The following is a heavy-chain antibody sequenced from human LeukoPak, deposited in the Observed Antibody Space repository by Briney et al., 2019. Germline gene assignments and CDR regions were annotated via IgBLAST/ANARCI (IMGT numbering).Heavy chain of an antibody. CDR2: ISYTGTT. D-gene: IGHD6-13*01. CDR3: ATGGASSKPFDY. V-gene: IGHV4-59*01. Sequence: SETLSLTCTVSGGSISSYYWSWIRQPPGKGLEWIGFISYTGTTNYNPSLKSRVTISVDMSKNQFSLKLSSVTAADTAVYFCATGGASSKPFDYWGQGTVVTVSS. CDR1: GGSISSYY. J-gene: IGHJ4*02.